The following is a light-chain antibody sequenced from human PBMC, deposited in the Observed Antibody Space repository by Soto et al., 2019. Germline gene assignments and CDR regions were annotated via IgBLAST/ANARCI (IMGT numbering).Light chain of an antibody. J-gene: IGKJ1*01. Sequence: EIVLTQSPGTLSLSRGEGATLSCRASQSVSTNFFAWYQQKPGQAPRLLIYGASTRATGIPDRFSGSGSGTDFTLTISRLEPEDFAVYYCQQYGRTSWTFGQGTKV. V-gene: IGKV3-20*01. CDR1: QSVSTNF. CDR2: GAS. CDR3: QQYGRTSWT.